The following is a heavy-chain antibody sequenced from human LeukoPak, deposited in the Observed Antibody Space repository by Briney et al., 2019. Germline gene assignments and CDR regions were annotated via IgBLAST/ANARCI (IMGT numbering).Heavy chain of an antibody. CDR2: INSDGSST. CDR3: ARVVVGSPPRAFDI. V-gene: IGHV3-74*01. Sequence: GGSLRLSCAASGFTFSSYWMHWVRQAPGKGLVWVSRINSDGSSTSNAGSVKGRFTISRDNAKNTLWLQMNSLRAEDTAVYYCARVVVGSPPRAFDIWGQGTMVTVSS. D-gene: IGHD2-15*01. CDR1: GFTFSSYW. J-gene: IGHJ3*02.